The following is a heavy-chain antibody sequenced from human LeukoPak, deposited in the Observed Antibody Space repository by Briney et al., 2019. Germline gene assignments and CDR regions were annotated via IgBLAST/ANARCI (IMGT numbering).Heavy chain of an antibody. V-gene: IGHV3-33*01. CDR3: ARDPLRRYYYYYYGMDV. CDR1: GFTFSSYG. Sequence: GGSLRLSCAASGFTFSSYGMHWVRQAPGKGLEWVAVIWYDGSNKYYADSVKGRFTISRDNSKNTLYLQMNSLRAEDTAVYYCARDPLRRYYYYYYGMDVWGQGTTVTVSS. D-gene: IGHD5-12*01. J-gene: IGHJ6*02. CDR2: IWYDGSNK.